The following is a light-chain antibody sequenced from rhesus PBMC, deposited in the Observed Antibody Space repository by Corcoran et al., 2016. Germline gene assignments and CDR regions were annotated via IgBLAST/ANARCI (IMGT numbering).Light chain of an antibody. CDR1: QSVGSY. CDR2: GAS. V-gene: IGKV3-24*04. CDR3: LQSKNSPRT. J-gene: IGKJ1*01. Sequence: ETVVTQSPATLSLSPGERATLSCRASQSVGSYLAWYQQKPGPAPRLLIYGASSRAPGIPDRFSGSGSGTDFTLTISSLEPEDVGVYYCLQSKNSPRTFGQGTKVEIK.